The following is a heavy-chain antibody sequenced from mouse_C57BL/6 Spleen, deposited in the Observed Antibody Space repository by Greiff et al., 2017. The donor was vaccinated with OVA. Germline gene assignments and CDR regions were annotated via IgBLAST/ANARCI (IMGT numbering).Heavy chain of an antibody. CDR3: ARWYYGDGGYAMDY. V-gene: IGHV1-87*01. D-gene: IGHD1-2*01. CDR2: IYPGDGDT. CDR1: GYTFTSYW. J-gene: IGHJ4*01. Sequence: QVQLKQSGAELARPGASVKLSCKASGYTFTSYWMQWVKQRPGQGLEWIGAIYPGDGDTRYTQKFKGKATLTADKSSSTAYMQLSSLASEDSAVYYCARWYYGDGGYAMDYWGQGTSVTVSS.